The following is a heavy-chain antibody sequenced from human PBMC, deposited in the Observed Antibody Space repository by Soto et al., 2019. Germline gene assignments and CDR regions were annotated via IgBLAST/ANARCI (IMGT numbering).Heavy chain of an antibody. CDR1: VFTFISYP. Sequence: GWSMRLSCATSVFTFISYPIHWVRQAPGKGPVWVSRITEDGSGTTYADSVKGRFTVTGDNAKNTMYLQMSGLGAEDTAVYHCVRGTNGWRGMDYWGQGTLVTVSS. CDR2: ITEDGSGT. D-gene: IGHD2-8*01. CDR3: VRGTNGWRGMDY. V-gene: IGHV3-74*01. J-gene: IGHJ4*02.